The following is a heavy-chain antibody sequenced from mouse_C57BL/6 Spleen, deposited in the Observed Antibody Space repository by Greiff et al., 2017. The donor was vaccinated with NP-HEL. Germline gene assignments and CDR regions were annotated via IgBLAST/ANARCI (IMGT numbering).Heavy chain of an antibody. CDR2: IYPRSGNT. CDR3: ATYYYGSSYCDY. V-gene: IGHV1-81*01. J-gene: IGHJ2*01. D-gene: IGHD1-1*01. CDR1: GYTFTSYG. Sequence: QVQLQQSGAELARPGASVKLSCKASGYTFTSYGISWVKQRTGQGLEWIGEIYPRSGNTYYNEKFKGKATLTADKSSSTAYMELRSLTSEDSAVYVCATYYYGSSYCDYWGQGTTLTVAS.